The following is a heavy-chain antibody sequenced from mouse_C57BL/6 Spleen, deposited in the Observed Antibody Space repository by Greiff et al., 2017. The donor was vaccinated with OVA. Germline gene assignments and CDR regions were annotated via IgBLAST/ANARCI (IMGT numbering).Heavy chain of an antibody. Sequence: VQLQQSGPELVKPGASVKLSCKASGYTFTSYDINWVKQRPGQGLEWIGWIYPRDGSTKYNEKFKGKATLTVDTSSSTAYMELHSLTSEDSAVYFCARRSYDYDGGYYYAMDYWGQGTSVTVSS. V-gene: IGHV1-85*01. CDR2: IYPRDGST. J-gene: IGHJ4*01. D-gene: IGHD2-4*01. CDR3: ARRSYDYDGGYYYAMDY. CDR1: GYTFTSYD.